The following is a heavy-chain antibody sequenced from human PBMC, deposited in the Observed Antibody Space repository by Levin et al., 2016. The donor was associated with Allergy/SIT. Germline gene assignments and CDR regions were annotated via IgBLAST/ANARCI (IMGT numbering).Heavy chain of an antibody. D-gene: IGHD2-15*01. J-gene: IGHJ3*02. CDR3: VKGQREGYCSGGSCYSTAFDI. V-gene: IGHV3-64D*06. CDR2: ISSNGGST. Sequence: WIRQPPGKGLEYVSAISSNGGSTYYADSVKGRFTISRDNSKNTLYLQMSSLRAEDTAVYYCVKGQREGYCSGGSCYSTAFDIWGQGTMVTVSS.